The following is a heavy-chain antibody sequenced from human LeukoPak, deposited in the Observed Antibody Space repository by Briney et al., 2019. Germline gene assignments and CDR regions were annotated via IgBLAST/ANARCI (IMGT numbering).Heavy chain of an antibody. V-gene: IGHV3-53*01. CDR3: AREQGGPGGYFDY. D-gene: IGHD3-16*01. Sequence: PGGSLRLSCAASGFTVSNNYMTWARQAPGKGLEWVSVLYSDGRTYYADSVKGRFTISRDFSKNTLYLHMNSLRAEDTAVYYCAREQGGPGGYFDYWGQGTLVTVSS. CDR2: LYSDGRT. J-gene: IGHJ4*02. CDR1: GFTVSNNY.